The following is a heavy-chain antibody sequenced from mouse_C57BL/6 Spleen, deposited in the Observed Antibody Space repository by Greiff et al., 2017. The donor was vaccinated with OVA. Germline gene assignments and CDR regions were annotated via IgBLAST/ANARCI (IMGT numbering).Heavy chain of an antibody. V-gene: IGHV1-15*01. D-gene: IGHD1-1*01. J-gene: IGHJ1*03. CDR1: GYTFTDYE. CDR2: IDPETGGT. CDR3: TRYRTTVGSYWYFEV. Sequence: QVQLKESGAELVRPGASVTLSCKASGYTFTDYEMHWVKQTPVHGLEWIGAIDPETGGTAYNQKFTGKAILTADKSSSTAYMELRSLTSEDSAVYYCTRYRTTVGSYWYFEVWGTGTTVTVSS.